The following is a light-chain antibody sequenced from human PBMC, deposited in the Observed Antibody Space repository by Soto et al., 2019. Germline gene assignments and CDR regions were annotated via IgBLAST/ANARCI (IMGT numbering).Light chain of an antibody. CDR3: LLSCSTARV. J-gene: IGLJ3*02. CDR2: DTS. Sequence: QAVVTQEPSLTVSPGGTATLTCGSSTGAVTSGHYPYWFQQKPGQAPRTLIYDTSNKHSWTPARFSGSLLGGKAALTLSGAQPGDEAEYYCLLSCSTARVFGGGTQLTVL. CDR1: TGAVTSGHY. V-gene: IGLV7-46*01.